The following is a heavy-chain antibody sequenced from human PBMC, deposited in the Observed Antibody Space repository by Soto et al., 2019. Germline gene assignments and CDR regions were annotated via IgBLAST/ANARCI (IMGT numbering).Heavy chain of an antibody. CDR3: ARVSHSFPEGSVTNQPPRAAYYYYYGMDV. D-gene: IGHD4-17*01. CDR2: ISYDGSNK. J-gene: IGHJ6*02. Sequence: GGSLRLSCAASGFTFSSYAMHWVRQAPGKGLEWVAVISYDGSNKYYADSVKGRFTISRDNSKNTLYLQMNSLRAEDTAVYYCARVSHSFPEGSVTNQPPRAAYYYYYGMDVWGQGTTVTVSS. CDR1: GFTFSSYA. V-gene: IGHV3-30-3*01.